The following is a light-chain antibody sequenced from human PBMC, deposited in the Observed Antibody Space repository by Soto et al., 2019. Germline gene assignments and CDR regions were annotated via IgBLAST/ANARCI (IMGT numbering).Light chain of an antibody. CDR3: SSYTSRSTRV. CDR1: SSDVGGYDY. J-gene: IGLJ2*01. V-gene: IGLV2-14*01. CDR2: EVS. Sequence: QSALTQPASVSGSPGQSITISCTGTSSDVGGYDYVSWYQQHPGKAPKLMIYEVSNRTSGVSNRFYGSKSGNTASLTSSGLQAEDEADYYFSSYTSRSTRVFGGGTKVTVL.